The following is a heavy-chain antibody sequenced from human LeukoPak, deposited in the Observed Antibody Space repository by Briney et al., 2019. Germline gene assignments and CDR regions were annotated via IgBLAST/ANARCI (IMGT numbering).Heavy chain of an antibody. V-gene: IGHV3-7*01. Sequence: PGGSLRLSCAASGFTFSSYWMSWVRQAPGKGLEWVANIKQDGSEKYYVDSVKGRFTISRDNAKNSVYLQMNSLRAEDTAVYDCARDAKWIRLNLFDYWGQGTLVTVSS. CDR3: ARDAKWIRLNLFDY. J-gene: IGHJ4*02. CDR2: IKQDGSEK. D-gene: IGHD3-16*01. CDR1: GFTFSSYW.